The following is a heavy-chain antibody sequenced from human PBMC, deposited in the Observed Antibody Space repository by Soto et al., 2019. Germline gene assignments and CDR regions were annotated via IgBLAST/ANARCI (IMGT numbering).Heavy chain of an antibody. Sequence: SETLSLTCAVFGGSFSGYYWGWIRQPPGKGLEWIGEINRDGVTNYNPSLKSRLTISVDTSKNQFSLNLNSATAADTAVYYCARTATQCSRTSCYTVSLDFWGQGTLVTVSS. CDR2: INRDGVT. CDR1: GGSFSGYY. J-gene: IGHJ4*02. D-gene: IGHD2-2*02. CDR3: ARTATQCSRTSCYTVSLDF. V-gene: IGHV4-34*01.